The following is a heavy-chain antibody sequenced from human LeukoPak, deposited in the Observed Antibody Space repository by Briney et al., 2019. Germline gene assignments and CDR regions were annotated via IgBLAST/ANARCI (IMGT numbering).Heavy chain of an antibody. Sequence: SVKVSCKASGGTFSSYAISWVRQAPGQGLEWMGRIIPILGIANYAQKFQGRVTITADKSTSTAYMELSSLRSEDTAVYYCARGYYYDSSVHMGYWGQGTLVTVSS. D-gene: IGHD3-22*01. J-gene: IGHJ4*02. V-gene: IGHV1-69*04. CDR1: GGTFSSYA. CDR3: ARGYYYDSSVHMGY. CDR2: IIPILGIA.